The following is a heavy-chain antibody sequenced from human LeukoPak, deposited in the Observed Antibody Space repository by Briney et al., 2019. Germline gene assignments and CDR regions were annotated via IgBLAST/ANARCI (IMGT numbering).Heavy chain of an antibody. J-gene: IGHJ4*02. CDR2: IRYDGSNK. CDR1: GFTFSSYG. D-gene: IGHD1-26*01. Sequence: GGSLRLSCVASGFTFSSYGMHWVRQAPGKGLEWVAFIRYDGSNKYYADSVKGRFTISRDNSKNTLYLQMNSLRAEDTAVYYCAKEMRKWNYFDYWGQGTLVTVSS. CDR3: AKEMRKWNYFDY. V-gene: IGHV3-30*02.